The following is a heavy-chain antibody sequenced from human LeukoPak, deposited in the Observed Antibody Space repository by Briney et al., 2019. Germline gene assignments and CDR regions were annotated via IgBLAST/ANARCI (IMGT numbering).Heavy chain of an antibody. CDR1: GYSISNGYY. CDR3: ARHYGGNRGNWFDP. CDR2: INHSGST. J-gene: IGHJ5*02. Sequence: SETLSLTCTVSGYSISNGYYWGWIRQPPGKGLEWIGEINHSGSTNYNPSLRSRVTISVDTSKNQFSLKLSSVTAADTAVYYCARHYGGNRGNWFDPWGQGTLVTVSS. V-gene: IGHV4-38-2*02. D-gene: IGHD4-23*01.